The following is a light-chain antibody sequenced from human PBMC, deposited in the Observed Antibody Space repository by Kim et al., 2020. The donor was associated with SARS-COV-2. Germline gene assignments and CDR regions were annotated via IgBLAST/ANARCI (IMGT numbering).Light chain of an antibody. J-gene: IGKJ4*01. CDR3: QQYYTTLPA. V-gene: IGKV4-1*01. CDR1: QSVLLSANNKNY. CDR2: WAS. Sequence: DIVMTQSPDSLAVSLGERATINCKSSQSVLLSANNKNYLAWYQQKPGQPPKLLIYWASSRESGVPDRFSGGGSGTDFTLTISSLQAEDVAIYYCQQYYTTLPAFGGGTKLEIK.